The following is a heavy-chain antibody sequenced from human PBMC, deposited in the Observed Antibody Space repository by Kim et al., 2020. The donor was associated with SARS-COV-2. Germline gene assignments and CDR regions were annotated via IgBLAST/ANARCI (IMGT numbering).Heavy chain of an antibody. J-gene: IGHJ6*02. CDR1: GGTFSSYA. CDR3: ARDGITGGPQWLYYYYYGMDV. D-gene: IGHD1-26*01. V-gene: IGHV1-69*13. CDR2: IIPIFGTA. Sequence: SVKVSCKASGGTFSSYAISWVRQAPGQGLEWMGGIIPIFGTANYAQKFQGRVTITADESTSTAYMELSSLRSEDTAVYYCARDGITGGPQWLYYYYYGMDVWGQGTTVTVSS.